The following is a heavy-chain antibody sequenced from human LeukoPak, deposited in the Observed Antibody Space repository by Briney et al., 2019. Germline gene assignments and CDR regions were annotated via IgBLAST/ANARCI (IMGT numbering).Heavy chain of an antibody. CDR1: GFTFSDAW. CDR3: TTGLSNYGPFDY. D-gene: IGHD4-11*01. Sequence: GGSLRLSCAASGFTFSDAWMSWVRQAPGKGLEWVGRIKSKTDGGTTDYAAPVKGRFTISRDDSKNTLYLQMNSLETEDTAVYYCTTGLSNYGPFDYWGQGTLVTVSS. CDR2: IKSKTDGGTT. V-gene: IGHV3-15*01. J-gene: IGHJ4*02.